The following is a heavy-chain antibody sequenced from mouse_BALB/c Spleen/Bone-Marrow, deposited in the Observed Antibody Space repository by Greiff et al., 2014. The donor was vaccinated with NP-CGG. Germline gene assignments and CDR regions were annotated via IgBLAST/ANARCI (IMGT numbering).Heavy chain of an antibody. CDR3: ARGYYGHDGAWFTY. J-gene: IGHJ3*01. Sequence: EVKLEESGPDLVKPSQSLSLTCTVTGYSITSGYSCHWIRQFPGNKLEWMGYIHYSGTTNYNPSLKSRFSITRDTSKNQFFLQLNSVTTEDTATYYCARGYYGHDGAWFTYWGQGTLVTVSA. V-gene: IGHV3-1*02. CDR2: IHYSGTT. D-gene: IGHD2-2*01. CDR1: GYSITSGYS.